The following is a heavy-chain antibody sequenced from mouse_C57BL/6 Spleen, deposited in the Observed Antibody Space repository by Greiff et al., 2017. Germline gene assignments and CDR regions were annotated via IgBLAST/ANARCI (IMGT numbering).Heavy chain of an antibody. Sequence: QVQLKESGAELMKPGASVKLSCKATGYTFTGYWIEWVKQRPGHGLEWIGEILPGSGSTNYNEKFKGKATFTAYTSSNTAYMQLSGLTTEDSAIYYCARFYYYGSSYFDDWGQGTTLTVSS. CDR2: ILPGSGST. V-gene: IGHV1-9*01. J-gene: IGHJ2*01. CDR1: GYTFTGYW. D-gene: IGHD1-1*01. CDR3: ARFYYYGSSYFDD.